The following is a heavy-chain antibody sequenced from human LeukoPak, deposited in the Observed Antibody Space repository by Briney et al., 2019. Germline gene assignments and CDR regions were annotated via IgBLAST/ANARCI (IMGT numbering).Heavy chain of an antibody. CDR2: IIPIFGTA. Sequence: ASVKVSCKASGGTFSSYAISWVRQAPGQGLEWMGGIIPIFGTANYAQKFQGRVTITADESTSTAYMELSSLRSEDTAVYYCASGWYRDYYYYYYMDVWGKGTTVTVSS. V-gene: IGHV1-69*13. CDR3: ASGWYRDYYYYYYMDV. J-gene: IGHJ6*03. CDR1: GGTFSSYA. D-gene: IGHD6-19*01.